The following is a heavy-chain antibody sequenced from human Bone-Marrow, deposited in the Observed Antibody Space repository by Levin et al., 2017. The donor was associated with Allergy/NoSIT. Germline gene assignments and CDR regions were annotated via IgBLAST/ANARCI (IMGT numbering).Heavy chain of an antibody. Sequence: TGESLKISCAASGFTFSSYWMSWVRQAPGKGLEWVANIKQDGSEKYYVDSVKGRFTISRDNAKNSLYLQMNSLRAEDTAVYYCTVPGSSHCSSTSCPGAFDYWGQGTLVTVSS. CDR3: TVPGSSHCSSTSCPGAFDY. CDR1: GFTFSSYW. J-gene: IGHJ4*02. D-gene: IGHD2-2*01. CDR2: IKQDGSEK. V-gene: IGHV3-7*01.